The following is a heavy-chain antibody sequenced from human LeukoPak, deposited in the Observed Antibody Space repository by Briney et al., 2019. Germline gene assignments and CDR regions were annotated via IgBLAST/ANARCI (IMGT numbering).Heavy chain of an antibody. CDR3: VRSGYYFDSSGYYMADY. V-gene: IGHV3-74*01. D-gene: IGHD3-22*01. J-gene: IGHJ4*02. CDR1: GFSFRSYW. Sequence: GGSLRLSCAASGFSFRSYWMHWVRQLPGKGLVWVLRVSSDGNTTGYADSVKGRFTISRDNAKNTLFLQMNSLRAEDTAVYYCVRSGYYFDSSGYYMADYWGQGTLVTVSS. CDR2: VSSDGNTT.